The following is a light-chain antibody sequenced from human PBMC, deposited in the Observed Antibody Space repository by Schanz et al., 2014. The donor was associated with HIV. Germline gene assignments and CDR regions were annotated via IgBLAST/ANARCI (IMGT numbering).Light chain of an antibody. Sequence: DIQMTPSPSTLSASLRDRVTITCRASQTIFNYLAWYQQKPGEAPKLLIYQASTLETGVPSRFSGSGSGTSFTLTITSLQPDDFATYYCQQCVTYPYTFGQGTKLDIK. CDR2: QAS. V-gene: IGKV1-5*03. CDR3: QQCVTYPYT. CDR1: QTIFNY. J-gene: IGKJ2*01.